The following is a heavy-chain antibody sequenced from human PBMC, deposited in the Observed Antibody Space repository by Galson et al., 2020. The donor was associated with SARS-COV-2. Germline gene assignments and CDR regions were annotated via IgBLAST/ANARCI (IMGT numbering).Heavy chain of an antibody. CDR3: AESRSGWATFDY. CDR1: GFTFSSYG. Sequence: GGSLRLSCAASGFTFSSYGMHWVRQAPGKGLEWVAVISYDGSNKYYADSVKGRFTISRDNSKNTLYLQMNSLRAEDTAVYYCAESRSGWATFDYGGQGTLVTVSS. CDR2: ISYDGSNK. V-gene: IGHV3-30*18. J-gene: IGHJ4*02. D-gene: IGHD6-19*01.